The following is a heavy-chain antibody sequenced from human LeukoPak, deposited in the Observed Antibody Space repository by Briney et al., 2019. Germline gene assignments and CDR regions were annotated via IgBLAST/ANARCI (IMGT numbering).Heavy chain of an antibody. J-gene: IGHJ4*02. D-gene: IGHD6-19*01. CDR1: GFTFSSYW. Sequence: GGSLRLSCAASGFTFSSYWMSWVRQAPGKGLAWVAIINQDGSDKYYVDSVKGRFTIPRDNAENSLYLHVNSLRAEDAAVYYCARGGQRLADYWGQGALVTVSS. V-gene: IGHV3-7*01. CDR3: ARGGQRLADY. CDR2: INQDGSDK.